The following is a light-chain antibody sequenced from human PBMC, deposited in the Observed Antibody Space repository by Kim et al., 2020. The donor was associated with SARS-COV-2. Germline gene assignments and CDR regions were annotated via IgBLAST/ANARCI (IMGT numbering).Light chain of an antibody. J-gene: IGLJ2*01. CDR3: QSYDSLDVV. V-gene: IGLV1-40*01. Sequence: GQRDTIPGTESSYTTGRGDDVNWYKQLPGTAPKLLIFGNRNRPSGAADRFSGSKSGTAASLAITGLQAEDEADYYCQSYDSLDVVFGGGTQLTVL. CDR1: SYTTGRGDD. CDR2: GNR.